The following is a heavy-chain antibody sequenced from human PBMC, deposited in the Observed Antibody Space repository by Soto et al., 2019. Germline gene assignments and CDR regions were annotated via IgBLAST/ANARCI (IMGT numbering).Heavy chain of an antibody. Sequence: PGGSLRLSCAASGFTFSDYYMSWIRQAPWKGLEWVSYISSSGSTIYYADSVKGRFTISRDNAKNSLYLQMNSLRAEDTAVYYCAIRAWNDPLNGYYGMDVCGQGTTVTVSS. CDR1: GFTFSDYY. J-gene: IGHJ6*02. CDR3: AIRAWNDPLNGYYGMDV. D-gene: IGHD1-1*01. V-gene: IGHV3-11*01. CDR2: ISSSGSTI.